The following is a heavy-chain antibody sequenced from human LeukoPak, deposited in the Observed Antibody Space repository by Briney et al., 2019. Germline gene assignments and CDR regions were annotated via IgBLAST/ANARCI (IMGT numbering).Heavy chain of an antibody. CDR1: GGSISSGSYY. CDR3: ATSYSSGWTYYYYGMDV. D-gene: IGHD6-19*01. Sequence: SETLSLTCTVSGGSISSGSYYWSWIRQLAGKGLEWIGRVYTSGSTNYNPSLKSRVTISVDTSKNQFSLKLSSVTAADTAVYYCATSYSSGWTYYYYGMDVWGQGTTVTVFS. V-gene: IGHV4-61*02. CDR2: VYTSGST. J-gene: IGHJ6*02.